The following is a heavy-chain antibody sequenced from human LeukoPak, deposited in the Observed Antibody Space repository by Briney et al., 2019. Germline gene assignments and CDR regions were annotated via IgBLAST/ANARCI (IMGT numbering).Heavy chain of an antibody. J-gene: IGHJ4*02. D-gene: IGHD4-23*01. CDR1: GFTFRTYA. CDR2: MTNSGGNT. V-gene: IGHV3-23*01. Sequence: PGGSLRLSCAASGFTFRTYAMSWVRQAPGKGLEWVSAMTNSGGNTYYADSVKGRFTISSDNSKNTLYLQMNSLRPEDTAVYYCAKDVGGLEFFDYWGQGTLVTVSS. CDR3: AKDVGGLEFFDY.